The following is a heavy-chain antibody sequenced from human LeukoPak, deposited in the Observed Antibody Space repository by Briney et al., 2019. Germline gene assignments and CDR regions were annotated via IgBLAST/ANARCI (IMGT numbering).Heavy chain of an antibody. CDR1: GFTFSSYW. CDR3: ARDGYNINYYMDV. Sequence: GGSLRLSCAASGFTFSSYWMSWVRQAPGKGLEWVSYISSSGSTIYYADSVKGRFTISRDNAKNSLYLQMNSLRAEDTAVYYCARDGYNINYYMDVWGKGTTVTISS. CDR2: ISSSGSTI. D-gene: IGHD5-24*01. J-gene: IGHJ6*03. V-gene: IGHV3-48*04.